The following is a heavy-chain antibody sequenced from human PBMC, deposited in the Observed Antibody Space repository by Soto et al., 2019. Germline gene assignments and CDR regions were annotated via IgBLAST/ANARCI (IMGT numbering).Heavy chain of an antibody. CDR1: GFTFSSYA. CDR2: ISGSGGST. Sequence: GGSLRLSCAASGFTFSSYAMSWVRQAPGKGLEWVSAISGSGGSTYYADYVKGRITISRDNSKNTLNLQMNSLRAEDTSVYYCASGIAAAGIPVFYYYGMDVWGQGTTVTVSS. J-gene: IGHJ6*02. CDR3: ASGIAAAGIPVFYYYGMDV. V-gene: IGHV3-23*01. D-gene: IGHD6-13*01.